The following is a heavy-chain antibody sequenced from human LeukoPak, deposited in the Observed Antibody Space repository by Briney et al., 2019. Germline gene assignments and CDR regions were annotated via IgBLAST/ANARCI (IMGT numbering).Heavy chain of an antibody. CDR2: IKQDGSEK. V-gene: IGHV3-7*03. CDR1: GFTFSRRDW. Sequence: GGSLRLSCVASGFTFSRRDWMTWVRQAPGKGLEWVANIKQDGSEKNYVDSVKGRFTISRENSKNTLYLQMNSLRAEDTAVYYCAKDSAKKYDDYWGQGTLVTVSS. D-gene: IGHD2/OR15-2a*01. J-gene: IGHJ4*02. CDR3: AKDSAKKYDDY.